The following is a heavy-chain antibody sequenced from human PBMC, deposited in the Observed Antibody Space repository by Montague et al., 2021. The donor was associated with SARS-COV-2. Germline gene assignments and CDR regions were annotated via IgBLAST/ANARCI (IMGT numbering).Heavy chain of an antibody. Sequence: PALVKPTQTLTLTCTFSGFSLSTSGMCVSWIRQPPGKALEWLALIYWXXXKYYSTSLKTRLTISKDTSKNQVVLTMTNMDPVDTATYYCARIDSSSWPNFDYWGQGTLVTVSS. V-gene: IGHV2-70*01. CDR2: IYWXXXK. D-gene: IGHD6-13*01. CDR3: ARIDSSSWPNFDY. CDR1: GFSLSTSGMC. J-gene: IGHJ4*02.